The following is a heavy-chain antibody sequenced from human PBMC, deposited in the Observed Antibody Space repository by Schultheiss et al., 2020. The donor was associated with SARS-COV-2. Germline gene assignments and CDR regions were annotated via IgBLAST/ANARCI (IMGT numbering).Heavy chain of an antibody. V-gene: IGHV3-33*08. D-gene: IGHD1-26*01. CDR2: IWYDGSNK. Sequence: GGSLRLSCAASGFTFSSYAMSWVRQAPGKGLEWVAVIWYDGSNKYYADSVKGRFTISRDNSKNTLYLQMNSLRAEDTAVFHCARQIGTYYDYWGQGTLVTVSS. J-gene: IGHJ4*02. CDR3: ARQIGTYYDY. CDR1: GFTFSSYA.